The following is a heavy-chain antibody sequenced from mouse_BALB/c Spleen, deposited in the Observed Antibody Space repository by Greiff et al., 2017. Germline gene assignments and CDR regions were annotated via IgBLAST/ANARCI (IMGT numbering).Heavy chain of an antibody. V-gene: IGHV5-6-5*01. D-gene: IGHD1-2*01. J-gene: IGHJ3*01. CDR1: GFTFSSYA. CDR2: ISSGGST. Sequence: EVKLVESGGGLVQPGGSLKLSCAASGFTFSSYAMSWVRQTPEKRLEWVASISSGGSTYYPDSVKGRFTISRDNARNILYLQMSSLRSEDTAMYYCARKHGSEESWFAYWGQGTLVTVSA. CDR3: ARKHGSEESWFAY.